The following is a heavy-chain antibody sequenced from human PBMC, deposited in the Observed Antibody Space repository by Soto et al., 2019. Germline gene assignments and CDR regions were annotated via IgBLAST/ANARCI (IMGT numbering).Heavy chain of an antibody. Sequence: VQLLESAGGLVQPGGSLSLSCAASGFTFSSYAMRWVRQAPGKGLEWVSAISGSGGNTYYADSMKGRFTISRDNSKNTLFLQLNSLRAEDTAVYYCAKCAGSGWYPDYWGQGTLVTVSS. J-gene: IGHJ4*02. D-gene: IGHD6-19*01. V-gene: IGHV3-23*01. CDR2: ISGSGGNT. CDR1: GFTFSSYA. CDR3: AKCAGSGWYPDY.